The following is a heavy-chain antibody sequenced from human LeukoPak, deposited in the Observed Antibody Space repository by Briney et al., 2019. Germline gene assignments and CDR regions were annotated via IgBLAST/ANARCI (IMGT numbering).Heavy chain of an antibody. D-gene: IGHD6-6*01. V-gene: IGHV1-18*01. CDR1: GYSFTSYG. J-gene: IGHJ4*02. CDR3: ARDRIAARPDGWGGDY. Sequence: ASVKVSCKASGYSFTSYGISWVRQAPGQGLEWMGWISAYNGNTNYAQKLQGRVTMTTDTSTSTAYMELRSLRSDDTAVYYCARDRIAARPDGWGGDYWGQGTLVTVSS. CDR2: ISAYNGNT.